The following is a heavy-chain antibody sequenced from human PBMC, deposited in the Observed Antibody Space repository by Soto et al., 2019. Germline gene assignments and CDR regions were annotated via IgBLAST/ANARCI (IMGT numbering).Heavy chain of an antibody. CDR2: VYYTGST. J-gene: IGHJ4*02. CDR1: GDSISTFY. Sequence: TSETLSLTCTVSGDSISTFYWGWMRQSPGKELEWIGYVYYTGSTNYNPSLKSRVTISVDRSKNQFSLKLTSANAADTAVYYCARGRTVRNYADDSSDYFYFFDYWGQGTQVIVSS. V-gene: IGHV4-59*01. D-gene: IGHD3-22*01. CDR3: ARGRTVRNYADDSSDYFYFFDY.